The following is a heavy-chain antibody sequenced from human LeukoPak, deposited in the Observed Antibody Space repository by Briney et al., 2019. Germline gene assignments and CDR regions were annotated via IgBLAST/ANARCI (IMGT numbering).Heavy chain of an antibody. J-gene: IGHJ4*02. CDR3: ARARATEKDIVVVPAAPRPSYYFDY. Sequence: SETLSLTCTVSGGSISSSYSYWSWIRQPPGKGLEWIGYIYYSGSTNYNPSLKSRVTISVDTSKNQFSLKLSSVTAADTAVYYCARARATEKDIVVVPAAPRPSYYFDYWGQGTLVTVSS. V-gene: IGHV4-61*01. CDR1: GGSISSSYSY. D-gene: IGHD2-2*01. CDR2: IYYSGST.